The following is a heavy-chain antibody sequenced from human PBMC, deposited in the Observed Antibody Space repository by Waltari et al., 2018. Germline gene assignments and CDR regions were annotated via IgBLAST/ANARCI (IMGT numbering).Heavy chain of an antibody. CDR2: TYYRTYYGSKWYN. Sequence: QVQLQQSGPGLVKPSQTLPLTCAISGASVSPHSATWTWIRHSTSRGLEWLGRTYYRTYYGSKWYNDYAVSMKGRISINPDTSKNQFSLQLNSVTPEDTAVYYCAREYSNSFDYWGQGALVLVSS. D-gene: IGHD4-4*01. CDR3: AREYSNSFDY. CDR1: GASVSPHSAT. J-gene: IGHJ4*02. V-gene: IGHV6-1*01.